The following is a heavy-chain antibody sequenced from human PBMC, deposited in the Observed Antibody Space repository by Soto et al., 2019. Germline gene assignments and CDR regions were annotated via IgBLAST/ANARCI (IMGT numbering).Heavy chain of an antibody. J-gene: IGHJ6*03. V-gene: IGHV3-21*01. CDR3: ARDGRITIVGVVPVGLDYMDV. CDR2: ISSSSSYI. CDR1: GFTFSSYS. Sequence: EVQLVESGGGLVKPGGSLRLSCAASGFTFSSYSMNWVRQAPGKGLEWVSSISSSSSYIYYADSVKGRFTISRDNAKNSLYLQMNSLRAEDTAVYYCARDGRITIVGVVPVGLDYMDVWGKGATVTVSS. D-gene: IGHD3-3*01.